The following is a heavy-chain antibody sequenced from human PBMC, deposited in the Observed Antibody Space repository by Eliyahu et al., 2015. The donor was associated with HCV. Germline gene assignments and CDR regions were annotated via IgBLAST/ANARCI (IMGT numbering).Heavy chain of an antibody. Sequence: QVQLQESGPGLVKPSGTLSLTCVVSGDSITSDNWWTWVRQSPGKGLGGVGEVYHSGSSNSSPSLKSRVTISVDRSKNLFSLKLTSVTAADTAVYYCARGSSSTLDYNYYRVDVWGKGTTVTVSS. CDR3: ARGSSSTLDYNYYRVDV. CDR2: VYHSGSS. V-gene: IGHV4-4*02. D-gene: IGHD6-13*01. CDR1: GDSITSDNW. J-gene: IGHJ6*03.